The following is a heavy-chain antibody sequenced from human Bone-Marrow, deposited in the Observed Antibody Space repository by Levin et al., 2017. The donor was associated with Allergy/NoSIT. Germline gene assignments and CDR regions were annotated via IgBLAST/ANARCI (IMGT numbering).Heavy chain of an antibody. CDR3: TTGEAFSGSYDY. CDR1: GVSFSNYW. CDR2: IISDDNSA. D-gene: IGHD1-26*01. V-gene: IGHV3-74*03. J-gene: IGHJ4*02. Sequence: ASVKVSCAASGVSFSNYWMHWVRQAPGKGLVWVSRIISDDNSATYADSVKGRFTISRDNAKNTLYLQMNGLRVDDTAVYYCTTGEAFSGSYDYWGQGTLVTVSS.